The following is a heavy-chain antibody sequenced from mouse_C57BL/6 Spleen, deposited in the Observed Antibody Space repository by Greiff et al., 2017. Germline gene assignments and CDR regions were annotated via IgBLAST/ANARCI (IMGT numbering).Heavy chain of an antibody. V-gene: IGHV1-22*01. CDR1: GYTFTDYN. J-gene: IGHJ3*01. D-gene: IGHD1-1*01. CDR2: INPNNGGT. Sequence: VQLQQSGPELVKPGASVKMSCKASGYTFTDYNMHWVKQSHGKSLEWIGYINPNNGGTSYNQKFKGKATLTVNKSSSTAYMELRSLTSEDSAVYYCARVDYGSSWFAYWGQGTLVTVSA. CDR3: ARVDYGSSWFAY.